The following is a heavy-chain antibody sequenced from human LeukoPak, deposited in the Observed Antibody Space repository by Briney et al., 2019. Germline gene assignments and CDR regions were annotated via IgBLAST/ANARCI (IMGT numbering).Heavy chain of an antibody. CDR1: GFTFSNYA. CDR2: ITCGGSGI. J-gene: IGHJ4*02. V-gene: IGHV3-23*01. CDR3: AKWGDYDVLTGYYVSDY. D-gene: IGHD3-9*01. Sequence: GGSLRLSCAASGFTFSNYAMSWVRQAPGKGLEWVSAITCGGSGIYYADSMKSRFTISRDNSKNTLYLQINSLRAEDTAVYYCAKWGDYDVLTGYYVSDYWGQGTLVTVSS.